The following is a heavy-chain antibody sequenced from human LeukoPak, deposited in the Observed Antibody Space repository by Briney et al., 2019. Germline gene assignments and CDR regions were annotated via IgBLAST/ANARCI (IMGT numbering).Heavy chain of an antibody. CDR1: GFSFNSYP. J-gene: IGHJ4*02. Sequence: PGRSLRLSCAASGFSFNSYPMHWVRQAPGKGLEWVAVISNDGNNKYYADSVKGRFTISRDNSNNTLSLQMNGLRVEDTAVYYCARPDDSESFYRANHYWDRGTLVTVS. CDR2: ISNDGNNK. D-gene: IGHD3-10*01. V-gene: IGHV3-30*04. CDR3: ARPDDSESFYRANHY.